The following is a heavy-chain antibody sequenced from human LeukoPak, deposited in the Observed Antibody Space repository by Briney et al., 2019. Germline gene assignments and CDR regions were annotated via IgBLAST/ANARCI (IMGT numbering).Heavy chain of an antibody. CDR1: GGSISSYY. CDR3: SRLWDSSSSLDY. J-gene: IGHJ4*02. Sequence: KPSETLSLTCTVSGGSISSYYWTWTRQPPGRGLGLEWIGYIYYSGGTNYSPSLKSRVTISIDTSKKQVSLKLSSVTAADTAVYYCSRLWDSSSSLDYWGQGTLVTVSS. V-gene: IGHV4-59*08. CDR2: IYYSGGT. D-gene: IGHD6-6*01.